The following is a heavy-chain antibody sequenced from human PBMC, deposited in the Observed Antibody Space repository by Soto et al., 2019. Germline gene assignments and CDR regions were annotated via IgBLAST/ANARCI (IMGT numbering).Heavy chain of an antibody. Sequence: QVQLVQSGAEVKKPGSSVKVSCKASGGTFSSYAISWVRQAPGQGLEWMGGITPIFGTANYAQKFQGRVTITADESTSTAYMELSSLRSEDTAVYYCARFSYGDYPHYYGMDVWGQGTTVTVSS. CDR2: ITPIFGTA. J-gene: IGHJ6*01. D-gene: IGHD4-17*01. CDR3: ARFSYGDYPHYYGMDV. V-gene: IGHV1-69*01. CDR1: GGTFSSYA.